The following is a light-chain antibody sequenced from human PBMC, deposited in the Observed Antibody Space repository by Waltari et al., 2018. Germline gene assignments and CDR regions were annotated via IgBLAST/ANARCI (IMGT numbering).Light chain of an antibody. CDR1: QSISDW. J-gene: IGKJ1*01. Sequence: DIQMTQSPSTLSASVGDRVTITCRASQSISDWLAWYQQKPGKAPKLLIYKASSLEGGVQSRFSGSGSGTEFTLTISSLQPEDFATYYCQQSYSYWTFGQGTKVEIK. CDR2: KAS. CDR3: QQSYSYWT. V-gene: IGKV1-5*03.